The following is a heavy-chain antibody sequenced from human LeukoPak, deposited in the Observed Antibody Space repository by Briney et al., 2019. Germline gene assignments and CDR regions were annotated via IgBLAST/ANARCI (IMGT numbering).Heavy chain of an antibody. J-gene: IGHJ4*02. CDR1: GYTFTGYY. CDR3: ARDYYDSSGYPQPIDY. CDR2: INPNSGGT. V-gene: IGHV1-2*06. D-gene: IGHD3-22*01. Sequence: GASVKVSCKASGYTFTGYYMHCVRQAPGQGLEWMGRINPNSGGTNYAQKFQGRVTMTRDTSISTAYMELSRLRSDDTAVYYCARDYYDSSGYPQPIDYWGQGTLVTVSS.